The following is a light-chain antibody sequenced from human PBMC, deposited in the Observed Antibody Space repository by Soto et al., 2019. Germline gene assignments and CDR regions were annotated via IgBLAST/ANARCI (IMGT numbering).Light chain of an antibody. CDR2: EGS. V-gene: IGLV2-23*01. CDR3: CSDAGRSTLV. J-gene: IGLJ3*02. Sequence: QSALTQPASVSGSPGQSITISCTGSSSDVGSYNLVSWHQQYPGKAPKLMIYEGSKRPSGVSNRFSGSKSGNTASLTISGLQAEDAADSSCCSDAGRSTLVVCGGTELAVL. CDR1: SSDVGSYNL.